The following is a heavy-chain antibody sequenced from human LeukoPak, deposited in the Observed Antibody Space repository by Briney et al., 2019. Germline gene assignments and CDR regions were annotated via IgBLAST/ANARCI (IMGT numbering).Heavy chain of an antibody. J-gene: IGHJ4*02. CDR3: ARDRLDCSSTSCYRVFDY. D-gene: IGHD2-2*01. CDR1: GGSISSGSYY. V-gene: IGHV4-61*02. CDR2: IYTSGIT. Sequence: PSETLSLTCTVSGGSISSGSYYWSWIRQPAGRGLEWIGRIYTSGITNYNPSLKSRVTISVDTSKNQFSLKLSSVTAADTAVYYCARDRLDCSSTSCYRVFDYWGQGTLVTVSS.